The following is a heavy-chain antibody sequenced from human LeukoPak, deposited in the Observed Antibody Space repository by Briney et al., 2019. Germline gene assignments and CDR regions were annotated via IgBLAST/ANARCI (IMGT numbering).Heavy chain of an antibody. J-gene: IGHJ4*02. CDR3: ANRIAPPFYYFDC. D-gene: IGHD6-13*01. Sequence: GGSLRLSCAASGFTFSSYAMSWVRQAPGKGLEWVSAISGSGGSTYYADSVKGRFTISRDKSKNTLYLQMNSLRAEDTAVYYWANRIAPPFYYFDCGGQGPLATVS. CDR2: ISGSGGST. V-gene: IGHV3-23*01. CDR1: GFTFSSYA.